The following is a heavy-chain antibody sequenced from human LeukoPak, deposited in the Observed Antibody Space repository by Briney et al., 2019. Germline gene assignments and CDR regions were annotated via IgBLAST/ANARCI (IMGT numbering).Heavy chain of an antibody. V-gene: IGHV4-30-2*01. CDR1: GGSISSGGYS. CDR2: IYHSGST. J-gene: IGHJ1*01. CDR3: ARDGYCSSTSCPAEYFQH. D-gene: IGHD2-2*03. Sequence: SQTLSLTCAVSGGSISSGGYSWSWIRQPPGKGLEWIGYIYHSGSTYYNPSLKSRVTISVDTSKNQFSLKLSSVTAADTAVYYCARDGYCSSTSCPAEYFQHWGQGTLVTVSS.